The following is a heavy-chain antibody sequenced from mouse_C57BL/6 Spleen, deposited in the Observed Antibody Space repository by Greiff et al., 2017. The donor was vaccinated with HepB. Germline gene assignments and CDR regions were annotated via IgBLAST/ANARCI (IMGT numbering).Heavy chain of an antibody. D-gene: IGHD3-2*01. CDR2: IDPSDSET. Sequence: VQLQQSGAELVRPGSSVKLSCKASGYTFTSYWMHWVKQRPIQGLEWIGNIDPSDSETHYNQKFKDKATLTVDKSSSTAYMQLSSLTSEDSAVYYCAREPGQLGLRYFDYWGQGTTLTVSS. J-gene: IGHJ2*01. CDR3: AREPGQLGLRYFDY. CDR1: GYTFTSYW. V-gene: IGHV1-52*01.